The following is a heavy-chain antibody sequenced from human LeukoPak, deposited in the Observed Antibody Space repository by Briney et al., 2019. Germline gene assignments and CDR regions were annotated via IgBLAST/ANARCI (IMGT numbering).Heavy chain of an antibody. V-gene: IGHV3-7*01. CDR2: IKQDGSEK. D-gene: IGHD1-1*01. CDR3: ARVRWATGTTFFDY. CDR1: GFTFSSYW. Sequence: GGSLRLSCAASGFTFSSYWVSWVRQAPGKGLEWVANIKQDGSEKYYVDSVKGRFTISRDNAKNSLYLQMNSLRAEDTAVYYCARVRWATGTTFFDYWGQGTLVTVSS. J-gene: IGHJ4*02.